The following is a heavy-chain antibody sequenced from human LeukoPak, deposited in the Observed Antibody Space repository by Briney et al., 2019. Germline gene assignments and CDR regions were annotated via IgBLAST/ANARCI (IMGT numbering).Heavy chain of an antibody. CDR2: IYDSGST. CDR3: AKGGSTNFYYGDV. CDR1: GGSMTNVY. Sequence: SETLSLTCSVSGGSMTNVYWSWIRQPPGKGLEWIGDIYDSGSTRYNTSLESRVTISVDTSKNQFSLKLSSVTAADTAVYYCAKGGSTNFYYGDVWGQGTTVTVSS. D-gene: IGHD2/OR15-2a*01. J-gene: IGHJ6*02. V-gene: IGHV4-59*01.